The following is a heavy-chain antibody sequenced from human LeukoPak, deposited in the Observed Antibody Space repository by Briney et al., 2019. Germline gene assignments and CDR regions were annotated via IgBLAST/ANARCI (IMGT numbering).Heavy chain of an antibody. CDR1: GFAFSTYA. CDR3: AERSLSCDSSGHLHYFDY. D-gene: IGHD3-22*01. J-gene: IGHJ4*02. Sequence: GGSLRLSCAASGFAFSTYAMSWVRQAPGKGLEWVSAISNGGGSTYYGDSVKGRFTISRDNSKNTLDLQMNSLRAEDTAIYYCAERSLSCDSSGHLHYFDYWGQGTLVTVSS. V-gene: IGHV3-23*01. CDR2: ISNGGGST.